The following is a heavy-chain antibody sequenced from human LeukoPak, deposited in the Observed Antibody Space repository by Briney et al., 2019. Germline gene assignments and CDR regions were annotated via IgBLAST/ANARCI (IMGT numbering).Heavy chain of an antibody. CDR3: ASYYYDSSGYAPNKGFDY. D-gene: IGHD3-22*01. CDR2: IYYSGST. Sequence: SETLSLTCTVSVGSISSSSYYGGWIRQPPGKGLEWIGSIYYSGSTYYNPSLKSRVTISVDTSKNQFSLKLSSVTAADTAVYYCASYYYDSSGYAPNKGFDYWGQGTLVTVSS. J-gene: IGHJ4*02. CDR1: VGSISSSSYY. V-gene: IGHV4-39*01.